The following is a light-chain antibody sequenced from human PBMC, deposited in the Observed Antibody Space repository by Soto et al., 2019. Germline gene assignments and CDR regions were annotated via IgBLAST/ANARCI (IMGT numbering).Light chain of an antibody. V-gene: IGKV3-20*01. CDR2: GAS. CDR1: QSVSSSY. J-gene: IGKJ1*01. Sequence: EIVLTQSPGTLSLSPGERATLSCRASQSVSSSYLAWYQHKPGQAPRLLIYGASSRATGIPDRFSGSGSGTDFTLTISRLEPEDFAVHYCQQYGSSMWTFGQGTKVEIK. CDR3: QQYGSSMWT.